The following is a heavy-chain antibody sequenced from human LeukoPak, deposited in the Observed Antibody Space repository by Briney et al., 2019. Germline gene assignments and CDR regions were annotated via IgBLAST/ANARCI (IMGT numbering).Heavy chain of an antibody. D-gene: IGHD6-19*01. J-gene: IGHJ4*02. V-gene: IGHV1-2*02. CDR2: INPNSGGT. CDR3: ARDIAVAGANIDY. Sequence: ASVKVSCKASGYTFTGYYMHWVRQAPGQGLEWMGWINPNSGGTNYAQKFQGRVTITRDTSISTAYMELSRLRSDDTAVYYCARDIAVAGANIDYWGQGTLVSVSS. CDR1: GYTFTGYY.